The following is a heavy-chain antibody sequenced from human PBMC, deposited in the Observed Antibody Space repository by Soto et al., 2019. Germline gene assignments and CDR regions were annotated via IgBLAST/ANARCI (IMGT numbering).Heavy chain of an antibody. J-gene: IGHJ6*02. D-gene: IGHD2-15*01. Sequence: QVQLVESGGGVVQPGRSLRLSCAASGFTFSSYGMHWVRQAPGKGLEWVAVIWYDGSNKYYADSVKGRFTISRDNSKNTLYLQMNSLRAEDTAVYYCAREGVVAATDYYYYYGMDVWGQGTTVTVSS. V-gene: IGHV3-33*01. CDR1: GFTFSSYG. CDR3: AREGVVAATDYYYYYGMDV. CDR2: IWYDGSNK.